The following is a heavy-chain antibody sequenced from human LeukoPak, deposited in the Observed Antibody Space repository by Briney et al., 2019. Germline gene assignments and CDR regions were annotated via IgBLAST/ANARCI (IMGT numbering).Heavy chain of an antibody. CDR1: GFTFSSYS. D-gene: IGHD3-10*01. Sequence: GGSLRLSCAASGFTFSSYSMNWVRQAPGKGLEWVSSISSSSSYIYYADSVKGRFTISRDNAKNSLYLQMNSLRAEDTAVYYCARDSLPYYYGSGRWNWVDPWGQGTLVTVSS. CDR3: ARDSLPYYYGSGRWNWVDP. CDR2: ISSSSSYI. J-gene: IGHJ5*02. V-gene: IGHV3-21*01.